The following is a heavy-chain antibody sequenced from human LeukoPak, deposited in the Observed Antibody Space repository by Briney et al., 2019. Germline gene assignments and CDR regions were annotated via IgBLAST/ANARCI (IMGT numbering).Heavy chain of an antibody. D-gene: IGHD2-15*01. Sequence: PGRSLRLSCAASGFTFSSYGTHWVRQAPGKGLEWVAVIWYDGSNKYYADSVKGRFTISRDNSKNTLYLQMNSLRAEDTAVYYCARDYCSGGSCYSPWFDPWGQGTLVTVSS. V-gene: IGHV3-33*01. CDR3: ARDYCSGGSCYSPWFDP. CDR2: IWYDGSNK. J-gene: IGHJ5*02. CDR1: GFTFSSYG.